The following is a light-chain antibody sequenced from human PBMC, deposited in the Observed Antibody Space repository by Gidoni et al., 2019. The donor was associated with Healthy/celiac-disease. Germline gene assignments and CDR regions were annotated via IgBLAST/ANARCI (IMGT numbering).Light chain of an antibody. Sequence: EIQMTQSPSSLSASVGDRVTITCRASQSIRSYLNWYQQKPGKAPKLLIYAASSLQSGVPSRFSVSGSGTDFTLTISSLRPEDFATYYCQQSYSTPFTFGPGTNVDIK. CDR2: AAS. V-gene: IGKV1-39*01. J-gene: IGKJ3*01. CDR1: QSIRSY. CDR3: QQSYSTPFT.